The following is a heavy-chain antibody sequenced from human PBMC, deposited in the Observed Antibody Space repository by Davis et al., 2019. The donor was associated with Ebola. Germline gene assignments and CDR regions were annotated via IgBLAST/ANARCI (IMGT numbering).Heavy chain of an antibody. V-gene: IGHV5-51*01. CDR1: GYNFSRYW. CDR2: IYPGDSDT. D-gene: IGHD5-24*01. CDR3: ARGTDGYNPGGYFDS. Sequence: GESLKISCRGSGYNFSRYWIAWVRQMPGKGLEWMGIIYPGDSDTRYSPSFQGQVTISADKSISTAYLQWSSLKASDTAMYYCARGTDGYNPGGYFDSWGQGTLVTVSS. J-gene: IGHJ4*02.